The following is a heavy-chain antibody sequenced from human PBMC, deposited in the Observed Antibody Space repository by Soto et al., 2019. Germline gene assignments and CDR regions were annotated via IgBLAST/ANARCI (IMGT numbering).Heavy chain of an antibody. CDR1: GGSISSYY. Sequence: QVQLQESGPGLVKPSETLSLTCTVSGGSISSYYWSWIRQPPGKGLEWIGYIYYSGSTNYNPSLMSRGTISVDTYKNQLSLKLSSVTAADTAVYYCARRYGPGFDYWGQGTLVNVSS. CDR3: ARRYGPGFDY. CDR2: IYYSGST. D-gene: IGHD4-17*01. V-gene: IGHV4-59*08. J-gene: IGHJ4*02.